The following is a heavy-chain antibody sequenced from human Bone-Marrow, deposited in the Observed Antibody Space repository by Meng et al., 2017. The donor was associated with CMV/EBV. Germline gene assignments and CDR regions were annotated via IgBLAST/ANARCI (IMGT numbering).Heavy chain of an antibody. D-gene: IGHD3-3*01. J-gene: IGHJ5*02. CDR3: ARDRDTIFGVDRYNWFDP. CDR2: INHRGST. V-gene: IGHV4-34*01. Sequence: SETLSLTCAVYGGSFSGYYWSWIRQPPGKGLEWIGEINHRGSTNSSPSLKSRVTISVDTSKNQFSLKLSSVTAADTAVYYCARDRDTIFGVDRYNWFDPWGHGHLVP. CDR1: GGSFSGYY.